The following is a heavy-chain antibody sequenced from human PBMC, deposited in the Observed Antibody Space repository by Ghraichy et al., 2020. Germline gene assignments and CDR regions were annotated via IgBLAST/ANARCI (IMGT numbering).Heavy chain of an antibody. V-gene: IGHV3-23*01. Sequence: GSLRLSCAASGFTISSYAMSWVRQAPGTGLEWVSAISGSGVGTYYADSVRGRFTISRDNSKETLFLQMNSLRPGDTAVYFCARDREVAVVTALDSWGQGTLVTVSS. CDR1: GFTISSYA. D-gene: IGHD2-21*02. CDR3: ARDREVAVVTALDS. J-gene: IGHJ4*02. CDR2: ISGSGVGT.